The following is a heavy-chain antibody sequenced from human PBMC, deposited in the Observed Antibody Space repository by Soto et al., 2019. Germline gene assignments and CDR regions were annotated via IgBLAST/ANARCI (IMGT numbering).Heavy chain of an antibody. D-gene: IGHD5-18*01. CDR2: IIPILGIA. V-gene: IGHV1-69*02. Sequence: QVQLVQSGAEVKKPGSSVKVSCKASGGTFSSYTISWVRQAPGQGLEWMGRIIPILGIANYAQKFQGRVTITADKSTSTAYMELSSLRSEDTAVYYCARATDGYSTFDYWGQETLVTVSS. CDR1: GGTFSSYT. J-gene: IGHJ4*02. CDR3: ARATDGYSTFDY.